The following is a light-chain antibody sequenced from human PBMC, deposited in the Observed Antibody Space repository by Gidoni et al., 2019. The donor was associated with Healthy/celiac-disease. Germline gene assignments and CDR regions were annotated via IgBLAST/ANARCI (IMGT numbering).Light chain of an antibody. CDR3: QQLNSYPQVT. CDR1: HGISSY. CDR2: AAS. Sequence: DIQLTQSPSFLSASVGDRVTITCRASHGISSYLAWYQQKPGKAPKLLIYAASTLQSGVPSRFSGSGSGTEFTLTISSLQPEDFATYYCQQLNSYPQVTFGPXTKVDIK. V-gene: IGKV1-9*01. J-gene: IGKJ3*01.